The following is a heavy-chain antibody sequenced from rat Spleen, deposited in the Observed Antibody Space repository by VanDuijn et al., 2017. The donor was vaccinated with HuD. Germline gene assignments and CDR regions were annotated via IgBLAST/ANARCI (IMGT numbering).Heavy chain of an antibody. CDR1: GFTFTNYD. J-gene: IGHJ4*01. CDR2: ISTGGGNT. CDR3: ASLMYTPDYLGVMDV. D-gene: IGHD1-6*01. V-gene: IGHV5S23*01. Sequence: EVQLVESDGGLVQPGRSLKLSCAASGFTFTNYDMAWVRQAPTKGLEWIASISTGGGNTYYRDSVKGRFTISRDNAESTLYLQMDSLRSEATATYYCASLMYTPDYLGVMDVWGQGASVTVSS.